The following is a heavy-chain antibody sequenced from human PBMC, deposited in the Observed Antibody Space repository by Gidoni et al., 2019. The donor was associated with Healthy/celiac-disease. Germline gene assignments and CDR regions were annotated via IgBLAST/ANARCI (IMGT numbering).Heavy chain of an antibody. V-gene: IGHV4-59*01. CDR1: GGSISSYY. CDR3: ARVNVDTAMVFDY. D-gene: IGHD5-18*01. Sequence: QVQLQESGPGLVKPSETLSLTCTVSGGSISSYYWSWIRQPPGKGLEWIGYIYYSGSTNYNPSLESRVTISVDTSKNQFSLKLSSVTAADTAVYYCARVNVDTAMVFDYWGQGTLVTVSS. J-gene: IGHJ4*02. CDR2: IYYSGST.